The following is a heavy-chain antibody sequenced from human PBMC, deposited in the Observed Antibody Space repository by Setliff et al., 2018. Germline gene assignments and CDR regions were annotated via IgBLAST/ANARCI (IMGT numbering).Heavy chain of an antibody. CDR3: ARGLRITMVRGANRGVDY. CDR2: IYLGGSP. CDR1: GDSIDTDIW. Sequence: KASETLSLTCTVSGDSIDTDIWWSWVRQSPGKGLEWIGEIYLGGSPTYNPSLKSRVTISIYKSKNQLSLDLTSVTAADTAVYYCARGLRITMVRGANRGVDYWGQGTLVTVSS. V-gene: IGHV4-4*02. J-gene: IGHJ4*02. D-gene: IGHD3-10*01.